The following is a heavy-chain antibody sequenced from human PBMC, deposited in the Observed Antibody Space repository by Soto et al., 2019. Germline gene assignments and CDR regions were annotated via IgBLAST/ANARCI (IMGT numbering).Heavy chain of an antibody. V-gene: IGHV3-48*03. D-gene: IGHD6-13*01. CDR2: ISSSGSTI. J-gene: IGHJ4*02. Sequence: GGSLRLSCAASGFTFSSYEMNWVRQAPGKGLEWVSYISSSGSTIYYADSVKGRFTISRGNAKNSLYLQMNSLRAEDTAVYYCASWRAAGAPDYWGQGTLVTVSS. CDR3: ASWRAAGAPDY. CDR1: GFTFSSYE.